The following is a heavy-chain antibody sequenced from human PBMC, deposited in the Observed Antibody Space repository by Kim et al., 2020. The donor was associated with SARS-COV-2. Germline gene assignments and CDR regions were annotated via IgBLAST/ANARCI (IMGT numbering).Heavy chain of an antibody. J-gene: IGHJ5*02. CDR2: IIPIFGTA. V-gene: IGHV1-69*13. Sequence: SVKVSCKASGGTFSSYAISWVRQAPGQGLEWMGGIIPIFGTANYAQKFQGRVTITADESTSTAYMELSSLRSEDTAVYYCARAHVEYDFWSGYYLPNWFDPWGQGTLVTVSS. CDR1: GGTFSSYA. D-gene: IGHD3-3*01. CDR3: ARAHVEYDFWSGYYLPNWFDP.